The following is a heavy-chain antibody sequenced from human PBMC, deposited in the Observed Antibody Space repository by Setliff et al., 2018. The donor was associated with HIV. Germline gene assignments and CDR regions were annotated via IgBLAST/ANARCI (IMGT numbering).Heavy chain of an antibody. V-gene: IGHV1-69*10. CDR3: ARPAPLLGTSPANNAFDI. J-gene: IGHJ3*02. CDR1: GGTFDSHA. D-gene: IGHD3-10*01. Sequence: GASVKVSCTASGGTFDSHAISWVRQAPGQGFEWMGGIIHILGIRNYAQKFQCRVIITTDESTGTAYMELSSLKDDDTASYYCARPAPLLGTSPANNAFDIWGQGQRSPSPQ. CDR2: IIHILGIR.